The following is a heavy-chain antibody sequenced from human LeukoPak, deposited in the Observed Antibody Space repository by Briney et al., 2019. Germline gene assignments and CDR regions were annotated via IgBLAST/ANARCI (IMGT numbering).Heavy chain of an antibody. CDR1: GFTVSSNC. J-gene: IGHJ4*03. Sequence: GGSLRLSCAASGFTVSSNCMSWVRQAPGKGLEWVSLIYSGGTTNCADSVKGRVTISRDNSKNTLYLQLSSLRAEDTAVYYCARDFGSSDGYFDYWGQGTLVTVSS. CDR2: IYSGGTT. D-gene: IGHD1-26*01. CDR3: ARDFGSSDGYFDY. V-gene: IGHV3-66*01.